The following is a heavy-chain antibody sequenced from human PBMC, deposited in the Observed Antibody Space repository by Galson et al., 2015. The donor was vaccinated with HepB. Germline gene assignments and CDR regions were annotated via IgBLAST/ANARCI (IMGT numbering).Heavy chain of an antibody. CDR1: GFTFSSYA. Sequence: SLRLSCAASGFTFSSYAMHWVRQAPGKGLEWVAVISYDGSNKYYADSVEGRFTISRDNSKNTLYLQMNSLRAEDTAVYYCARDGLMVYDAFDIWGQGTMVTVSS. CDR2: ISYDGSNK. V-gene: IGHV3-30-3*01. CDR3: ARDGLMVYDAFDI. D-gene: IGHD2-8*01. J-gene: IGHJ3*02.